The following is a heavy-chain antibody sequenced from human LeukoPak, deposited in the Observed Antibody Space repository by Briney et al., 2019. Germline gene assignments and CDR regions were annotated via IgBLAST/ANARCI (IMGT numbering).Heavy chain of an antibody. CDR1: GGSIRTYY. Sequence: SETLSFTCSVSGGSIRTYYWSWIRQPAGKGLEWIGRIYSSGSTNYNPSLKSRVTMSVDTSTNQCSLKLSSVTAADTAVYYCAKDEGELTFEYWGQGTLVTVSS. D-gene: IGHD3-16*01. J-gene: IGHJ4*02. CDR3: AKDEGELTFEY. V-gene: IGHV4-4*07. CDR2: IYSSGST.